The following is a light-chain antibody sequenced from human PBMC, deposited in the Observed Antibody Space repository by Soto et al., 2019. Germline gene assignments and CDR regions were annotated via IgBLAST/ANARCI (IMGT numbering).Light chain of an antibody. J-gene: IGKJ3*01. CDR2: GTT. CDR3: QQYGSSLFT. Sequence: EIVLTQSPGTLSLSPGERATLSCRASQSVSSKYLAWYQQKPGQAPRVLIYGTTIRASGVPERFSGGGSGTDFTLTITRLEPEDFAVYYCQQYGSSLFTFGPGTKVDFK. CDR1: QSVSSKY. V-gene: IGKV3-20*01.